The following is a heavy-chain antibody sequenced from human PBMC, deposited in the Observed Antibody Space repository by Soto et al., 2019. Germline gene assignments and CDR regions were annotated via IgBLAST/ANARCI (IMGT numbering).Heavy chain of an antibody. CDR2: ISYDGSNK. J-gene: IGHJ4*02. V-gene: IGHV3-30*18. D-gene: IGHD3-10*01. CDR3: AKDRMGAGVRGYFYY. Sequence: QVQLVESGGGVVQPGRSLRLSCAGSGFTFSAYGMDWVRQAPGKGLEWVAVISYDGSNKYYADSVKGRFTISRDNSKITMYLQMNSLRAEDTAVYYCAKDRMGAGVRGYFYYWGQGTLVTVSS. CDR1: GFTFSAYG.